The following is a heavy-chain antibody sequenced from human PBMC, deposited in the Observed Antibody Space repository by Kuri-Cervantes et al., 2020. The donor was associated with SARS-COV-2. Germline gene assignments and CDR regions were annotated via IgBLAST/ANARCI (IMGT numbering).Heavy chain of an antibody. V-gene: IGHV3-30-3*02. J-gene: IGHJ4*02. D-gene: IGHD6-6*01. CDR3: AKRTSTGEYSIPSGPLDY. CDR1: RFSFSSYT. Sequence: GESLKISCAASRFSFSSYTLHWVRQAPGKGLECVAVISYDGSNKYYADSVKGRFTISRDNSKDTLYLQMDSLRAEDTAVYYCAKRTSTGEYSIPSGPLDYWGQGTLVTVSS. CDR2: ISYDGSNK.